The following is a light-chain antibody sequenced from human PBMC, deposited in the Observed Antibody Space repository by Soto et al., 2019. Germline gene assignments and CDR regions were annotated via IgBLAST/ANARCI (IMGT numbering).Light chain of an antibody. V-gene: IGKV1-39*01. CDR3: QQSDSMPRT. CDR1: QSISSY. J-gene: IGKJ1*01. CDR2: AAS. Sequence: DIQMTQSPSSLSASVGDRVTITCRASQSISSYLNCYQQKPGKAPNLLIYAASILQSGVPSRFSGSGSGTDFTLTISSLQPEDFATYYCQQSDSMPRTFGQGTKVDIK.